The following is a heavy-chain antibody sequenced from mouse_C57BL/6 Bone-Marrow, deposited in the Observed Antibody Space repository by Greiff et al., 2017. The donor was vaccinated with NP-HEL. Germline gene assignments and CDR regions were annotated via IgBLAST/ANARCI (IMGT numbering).Heavy chain of an antibody. D-gene: IGHD2-1*01. V-gene: IGHV1-50*01. CDR2: IDPSDSYT. CDR3: ARRVYYGNGYYAMDY. J-gene: IGHJ4*01. Sequence: VQLQQPGAELVKPGASVKLSCKASGYTFTSYWMQWVKQRPGQGLEWIGEIDPSDSYTNYNQKFKGKATLTVDTSSSTAYMQLSSLTSEDSAVYYCARRVYYGNGYYAMDYWGQGTSVTVSS. CDR1: GYTFTSYW.